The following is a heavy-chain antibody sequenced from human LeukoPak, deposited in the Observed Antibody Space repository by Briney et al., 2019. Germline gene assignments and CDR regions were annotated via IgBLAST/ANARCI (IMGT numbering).Heavy chain of an antibody. V-gene: IGHV3-48*03. CDR2: ISSSGGTI. D-gene: IGHD3-10*01. CDR3: AREEYYGSGSYYKGPLFDY. Sequence: GGSLRLSCAASGFTFSSYEMNWVRQAPGKGLEWVSYISSSGGTIYYADSVKGRFTISRDNAKNSLYLQMNSLRAEDTAVYYCAREEYYGSGSYYKGPLFDYWGQGTLVTVSS. J-gene: IGHJ4*02. CDR1: GFTFSSYE.